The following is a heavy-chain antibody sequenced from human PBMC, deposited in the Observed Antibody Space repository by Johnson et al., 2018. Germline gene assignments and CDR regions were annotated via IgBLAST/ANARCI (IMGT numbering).Heavy chain of an antibody. CDR1: GFTFSGSA. CDR2: IRSKANSYAT. V-gene: IGHV3-73*01. CDR3: TRLPGARWSEDPWYFDL. Sequence: VQLVESGGGLVQPGGSLKLSCAASGFTFSGSAMHWVRQASGKGLEWVGRIRSKANSYATAYAASVKGRFSISRDDSKNTAYLQMNSLKTEDTAVYYCTRLPGARWSEDPWYFDLWGRGTLVTVSS. J-gene: IGHJ2*01. D-gene: IGHD7-27*01.